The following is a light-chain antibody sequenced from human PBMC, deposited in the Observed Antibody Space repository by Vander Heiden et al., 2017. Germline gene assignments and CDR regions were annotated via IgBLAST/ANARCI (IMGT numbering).Light chain of an antibody. CDR1: SSNLGSNT. J-gene: IGLJ2*01. CDR3: AAWDDSRNGSVV. V-gene: IGLV1-44*01. CDR2: SNN. Sequence: QSVLTQPPSASGTPGQRVTISCAGSSSNLGSNTVNWYQQLPGTAPKLLIYSNNQRPSGVPDRFSGSKSGTSASLAISGLQSEDEADYYCAAWDDSRNGSVVFGGGTKLTVL.